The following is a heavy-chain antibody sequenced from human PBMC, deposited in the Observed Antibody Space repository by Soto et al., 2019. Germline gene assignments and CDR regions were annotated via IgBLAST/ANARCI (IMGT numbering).Heavy chain of an antibody. J-gene: IGHJ4*02. D-gene: IGHD3-3*01. V-gene: IGHV5-51*01. CDR1: GYSFTSYW. CDR3: ARRDLWTDFWSGYGY. CDR2: IYPGDSDT. Sequence: GESLKISCKGSGYSFTSYWIGWVRQMPGKGLEWMGIIYPGDSDTRYSPSFQGQVTISADKSISTAYMQWSGLKASDTAMYYCARRDLWTDFWSGYGYWGQGTLVTVSS.